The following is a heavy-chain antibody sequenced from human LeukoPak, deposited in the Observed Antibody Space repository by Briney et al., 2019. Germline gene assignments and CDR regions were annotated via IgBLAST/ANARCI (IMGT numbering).Heavy chain of an antibody. CDR1: GFTFSSYS. D-gene: IGHD5-18*01. CDR3: ASAWIQLFSVDY. CDR2: ISSSSSYI. J-gene: IGHJ4*02. Sequence: GSLRLSCAASGFTFSSYSMNWVRQAPGKGLEWVSSISSSSSYIYYADSVKGRFTISRDNAKNSLYLQMNSLRAEDTAVYYCASAWIQLFSVDYWGQGTLVTVSS. V-gene: IGHV3-21*01.